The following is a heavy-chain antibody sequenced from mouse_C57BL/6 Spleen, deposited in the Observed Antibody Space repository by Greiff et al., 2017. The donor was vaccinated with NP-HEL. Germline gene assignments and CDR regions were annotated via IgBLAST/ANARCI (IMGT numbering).Heavy chain of an antibody. D-gene: IGHD1-2*01. CDR2: IHPNSGST. Sequence: VQLVESGAELVKPGASVKLSCKASGYTFTSYWMHWVKQRPGQGLEWIGMIHPNSGSTNYNEKFKSKATLTVDKSSSTAYMQLSSLTSEDSAVYYCARYGQGFAYWGQGTLVTVSA. V-gene: IGHV1-64*01. CDR1: GYTFTSYW. CDR3: ARYGQGFAY. J-gene: IGHJ3*01.